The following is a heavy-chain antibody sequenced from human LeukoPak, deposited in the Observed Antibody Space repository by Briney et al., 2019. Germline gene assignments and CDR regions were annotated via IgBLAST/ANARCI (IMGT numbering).Heavy chain of an antibody. Sequence: ASVKLSCKASGYTFTSYGISWVRQAPGQGLEWMGGFDPEDGETIYAQKFQGRVTMTEDTSTDTAYMELSSLRSEDTAVYCCATDIGGGPGYSYGDFDYWGQGTLVTVSS. CDR2: FDPEDGET. CDR3: ATDIGGGPGYSYGDFDY. J-gene: IGHJ4*02. V-gene: IGHV1-24*01. CDR1: GYTFTSYG. D-gene: IGHD5-18*01.